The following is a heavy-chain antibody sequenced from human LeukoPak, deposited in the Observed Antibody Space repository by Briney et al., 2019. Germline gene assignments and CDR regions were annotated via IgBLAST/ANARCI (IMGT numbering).Heavy chain of an antibody. Sequence: GASVKVSCKVSGYIFTSYGINWVRQAPGQGLEWMGWISGYNGNTNFAQKLQGRVTMTTATSTSTVYMELRSLRSDDTAVYYCARDPSVAGSAFDYWGQGTLVTVSS. CDR3: ARDPSVAGSAFDY. D-gene: IGHD4-23*01. CDR1: GYIFTSYG. J-gene: IGHJ4*02. CDR2: ISGYNGNT. V-gene: IGHV1-18*01.